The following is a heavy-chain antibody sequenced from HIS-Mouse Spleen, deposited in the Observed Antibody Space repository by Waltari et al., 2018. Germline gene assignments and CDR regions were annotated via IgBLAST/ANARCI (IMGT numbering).Heavy chain of an antibody. D-gene: IGHD6-13*01. J-gene: IGHJ3*01. V-gene: IGHV4-39*07. CDR1: GGSISSSSYY. CDR2: IYYSGTT. CDR3: AREIPYSSSWYDWYFDL. Sequence: QLQLQESGPGLVKPSETLSLTCTVSGGSISSSSYYWGWIRQPPGKGREWIGSIYYSGTTYYNPSLKGRVTISVDTSKNQFSLRLSSVTAADTAVYYCAREIPYSSSWYDWYFDLWGQGTMVTVSS.